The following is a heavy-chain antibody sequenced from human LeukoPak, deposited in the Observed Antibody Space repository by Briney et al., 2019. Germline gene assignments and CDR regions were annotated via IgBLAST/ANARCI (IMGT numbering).Heavy chain of an antibody. V-gene: IGHV4-34*01. J-gene: IGHJ5*02. D-gene: IGHD5-18*01. CDR2: INHSGST. CDR3: ARGSTWIQAQKGRFDP. CDR1: GGSFSGYY. Sequence: PSETLSLTCAVYGGSFSGYYWSWIRQPPGKGLEWIGEINHSGSTNYNPSLKSRVTISVDTSKNQFSLKLSSVTAADTAVYYCARGSTWIQAQKGRFDPWGQGTLVSVSS.